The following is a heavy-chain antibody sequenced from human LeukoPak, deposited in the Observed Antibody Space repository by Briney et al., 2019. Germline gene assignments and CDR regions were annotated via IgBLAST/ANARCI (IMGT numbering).Heavy chain of an antibody. V-gene: IGHV4-4*07. CDR1: GGSIHTYN. Sequence: SETLSPTCTVSGGSIHTYNWMWIRQPAGKGLEFIGRNNFAGRGYYNPSLKSRVTISVDSPRNQFSLELTSVTATDTAVYYCARDRQHSYGSDLDHWGQGILVTASS. D-gene: IGHD5-18*01. CDR2: NNFAGRG. J-gene: IGHJ4*02. CDR3: ARDRQHSYGSDLDH.